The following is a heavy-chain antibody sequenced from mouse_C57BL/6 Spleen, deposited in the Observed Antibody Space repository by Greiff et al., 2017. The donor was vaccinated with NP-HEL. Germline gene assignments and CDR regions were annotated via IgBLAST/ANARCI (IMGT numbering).Heavy chain of an antibody. CDR1: TSYW. J-gene: IGHJ4*01. CDR3: ARSFGDY. Sequence: QVQLQQPGAELVKPGASVKMSFTSYWITWVKQRPGQGLEWIGDIYPGSGSTNYNEKFKSKATLTVDTSSSTAYMQLSSLTSEDSAVYYCARSFGDYWGQGTSVTVSS. CDR2: IYPGSGST. V-gene: IGHV1-55*01.